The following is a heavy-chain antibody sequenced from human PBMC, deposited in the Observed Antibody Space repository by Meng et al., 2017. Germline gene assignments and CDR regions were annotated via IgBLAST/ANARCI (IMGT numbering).Heavy chain of an antibody. CDR2: IIPIFGTA. CDR1: GGTFSSYA. CDR3: AREIAAAYCGGDCYL. J-gene: IGHJ5*02. Sequence: QGGVVQSGGEGKKPGSSVKVPCKASGGTFSSYAISWVRQAPGQGLEWMGGIIPIFGTANYAQKFQGRVTITADESTSTAYMELSSLRSEDTAVYYCAREIAAAYCGGDCYLWGQGTLVTVSS. V-gene: IGHV1-69*01. D-gene: IGHD2-21*02.